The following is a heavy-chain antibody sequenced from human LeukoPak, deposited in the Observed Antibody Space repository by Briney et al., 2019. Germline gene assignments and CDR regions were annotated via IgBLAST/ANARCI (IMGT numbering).Heavy chain of an antibody. CDR3: SKGRLDPNLVPDY. CDR2: ISYDGSNK. D-gene: IGHD2-8*02. J-gene: IGHJ4*02. CDR1: GFTFSSYA. Sequence: PGGSLRLSCAASGFTFSSYAMHWVRQAPGKGLEWVAVISYDGSNKYYADSVKGRFTISRDNFKNTLYLQMNSLRAEDTALYYCSKGRLDPNLVPDYWGQGTLVTVSS. V-gene: IGHV3-30-3*01.